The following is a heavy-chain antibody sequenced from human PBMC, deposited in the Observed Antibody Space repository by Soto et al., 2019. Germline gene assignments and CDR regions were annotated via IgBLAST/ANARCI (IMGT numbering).Heavy chain of an antibody. CDR2: VSIGGST. J-gene: IGHJ4*02. CDR1: GFTFSSYA. Sequence: DVQLLESGGGLVQPEGSLRLSCAASGFTFSSYAMGGVRQGPGKGREWVAVVSIGGSTHYADSVRGRFTISRDNSKNTLSLQMNSLTAEDTAVYFCAKRRGAGGHFDYWGQGALVTVSS. CDR3: AKRRGAGGHFDY. V-gene: IGHV3-23*01. D-gene: IGHD2-15*01.